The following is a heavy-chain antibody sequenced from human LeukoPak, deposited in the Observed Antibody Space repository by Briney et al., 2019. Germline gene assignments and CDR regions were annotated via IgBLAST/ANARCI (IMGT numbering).Heavy chain of an antibody. CDR2: FNSDGRSA. V-gene: IGHV3-74*01. CDR3: ARGRYYLDS. Sequence: GGSLRLSCAASGFTFSTYWMHWVRQAPGKGLAWVSRFNSDGRSAYYADSVKGRFTISRDNAKNTLYLQMNSLRAEDTAVYYCARGRYYLDSWGQGTLVTVSS. J-gene: IGHJ4*02. CDR1: GFTFSTYW. D-gene: IGHD4-17*01.